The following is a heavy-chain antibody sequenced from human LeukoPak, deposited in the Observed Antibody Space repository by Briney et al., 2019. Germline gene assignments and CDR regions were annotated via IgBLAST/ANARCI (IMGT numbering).Heavy chain of an antibody. CDR1: GGSISSSSYY. D-gene: IGHD5-12*01. J-gene: IGHJ3*02. Sequence: SETLSLTCTVSGGSISSSSYYWGWIRQPPGKGLEWIGSIYYSGSTYYNPSLKSRVTISVDTSKNQFSLKLCSVTAADTAVYYCASQPPTIGPGAFDIWGQGTMVTVSS. CDR3: ASQPPTIGPGAFDI. CDR2: IYYSGST. V-gene: IGHV4-39*01.